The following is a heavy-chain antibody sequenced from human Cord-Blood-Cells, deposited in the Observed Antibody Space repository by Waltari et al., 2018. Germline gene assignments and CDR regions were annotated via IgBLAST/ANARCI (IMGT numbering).Heavy chain of an antibody. V-gene: IGHV3-30-3*01. CDR2: ISYDGVNK. CDR1: GFNFRSYA. CDR3: ARGPITGVDY. D-gene: IGHD1-20*01. Sequence: QVQLVESGGGVVQPGRSLRLSCAACGFNFRSYATHWVRQAPGKGLEWVAVISYDGVNKYYAEAGKGRMTISRDNSKITLYLQRNNRRAEDTAVDYSARGPITGVDYWGQGTLVTVSS. J-gene: IGHJ4*02.